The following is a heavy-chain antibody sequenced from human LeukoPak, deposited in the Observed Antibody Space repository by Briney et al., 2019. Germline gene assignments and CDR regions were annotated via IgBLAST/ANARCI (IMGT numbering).Heavy chain of an antibody. CDR1: GGSISSGGYY. V-gene: IGHV4-30-2*01. CDR2: IYHSGST. D-gene: IGHD3-3*01. J-gene: IGHJ4*02. CDR3: ARELTIFGVVIIRYFDY. Sequence: SQTLSLTCTVSGGSISSGGYYWSWIRQPPGKGLEWIGYIYHSGSTYYNPSLKGRVTISVDRSKNQFSLKLSSVTAADTAVYYCARELTIFGVVIIRYFDYWGQGTLVTVSS.